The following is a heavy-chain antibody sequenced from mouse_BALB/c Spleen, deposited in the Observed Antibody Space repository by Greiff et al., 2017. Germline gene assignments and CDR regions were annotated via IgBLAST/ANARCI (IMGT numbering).Heavy chain of an antibody. D-gene: IGHD2-10*01. CDR1: GFSLTSYG. CDR2: IWSGGST. J-gene: IGHJ3*01. V-gene: IGHV2-2*02. CDR3: ARAYHPKGGFAY. Sequence: QVQLKESGPGLVQPSQSLSITCTVSGFSLTSYGVHWVRQSPGKGLEWLGVIWSGGSTDSNAAFISRLSISKDNSKSQVFFKMNSLQANDTAIYYCARAYHPKGGFAYWGQGTLVTVSA.